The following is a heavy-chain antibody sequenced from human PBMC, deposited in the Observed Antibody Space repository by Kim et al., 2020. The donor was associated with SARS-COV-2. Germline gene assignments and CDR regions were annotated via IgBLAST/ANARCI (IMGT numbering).Heavy chain of an antibody. CDR1: GFTFSSYS. CDR2: ISSSSSYI. J-gene: IGHJ4*02. Sequence: GGSLRLSCAASGFTFSSYSMNWVRQAPGKGLEWVSSISSSSSYIYYADSVKGRFTISRDNAKNSLYLQMNSLRAEDTAVYYCARVGIEMATIPDYWGQGTLVTVSS. CDR3: ARVGIEMATIPDY. V-gene: IGHV3-21*01. D-gene: IGHD5-12*01.